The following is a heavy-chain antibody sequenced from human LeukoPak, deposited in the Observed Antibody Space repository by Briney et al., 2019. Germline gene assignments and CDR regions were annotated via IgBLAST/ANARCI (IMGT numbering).Heavy chain of an antibody. CDR2: IWYDGSFK. Sequence: GGSLRLSCAASGFTFSSYGMHWVRQAPGKGLEWVAVIWYDGSFKFYADSVKGRFTISRDNAKNSLYLQMNSLRADDTAVYYCARGGSYVHYWGQGTLVTVSS. CDR1: GFTFSSYG. V-gene: IGHV3-33*01. J-gene: IGHJ4*02. D-gene: IGHD1-26*01. CDR3: ARGGSYVHY.